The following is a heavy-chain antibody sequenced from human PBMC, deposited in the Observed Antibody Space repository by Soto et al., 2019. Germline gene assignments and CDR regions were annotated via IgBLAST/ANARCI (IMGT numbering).Heavy chain of an antibody. D-gene: IGHD3-9*01. J-gene: IGHJ6*03. Sequence: ASVKVSCKASGYTFTSYGISWVRQAPGQGLEWMGWISAYNGNTNYAQKLQGRVTMTTDTSTSTAYMELRSLRSDDTAVYYCARDRYYDILTGYYIYYYYYMDVWGKGTTVTVSS. V-gene: IGHV1-18*01. CDR2: ISAYNGNT. CDR1: GYTFTSYG. CDR3: ARDRYYDILTGYYIYYYYYMDV.